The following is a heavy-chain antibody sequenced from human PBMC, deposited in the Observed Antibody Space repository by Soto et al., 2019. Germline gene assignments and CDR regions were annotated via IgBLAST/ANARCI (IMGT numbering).Heavy chain of an antibody. V-gene: IGHV1-69*04. CDR3: AGDPDSHYNDSHASSYP. J-gene: IGHJ5*02. Sequence: SVKVSCKASGDTFTSYAMHWVRQAPGQGLEWMGRIIPIIGIINYAQKFQGRVTISADKFTGTAYMELTGLRSDDTAVYYCAGDPDSHYNDSHASSYPWGQGTLVTVSS. CDR1: GDTFTSYA. D-gene: IGHD4-4*01. CDR2: IIPIIGII.